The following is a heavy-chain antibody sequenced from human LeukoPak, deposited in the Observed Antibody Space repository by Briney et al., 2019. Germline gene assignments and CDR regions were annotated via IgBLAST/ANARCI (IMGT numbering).Heavy chain of an antibody. D-gene: IGHD6-6*01. V-gene: IGHV1-2*02. J-gene: IGHJ6*03. CDR2: INPNSGGT. Sequence: ASVKVSCKASGYTFTGYYMHWVRQAPGQGLEWMGWINPNSGGTNYAQKFQGRVTMTRDTSISTAYMELSRLRSDDTAVYYCARDHAAYSSSSLYYYYYMDVWGKGTTVTVSS. CDR1: GYTFTGYY. CDR3: ARDHAAYSSSSLYYYYYMDV.